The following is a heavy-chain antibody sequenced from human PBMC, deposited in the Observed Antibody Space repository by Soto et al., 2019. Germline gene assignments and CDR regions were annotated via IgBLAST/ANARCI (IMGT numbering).Heavy chain of an antibody. CDR2: ISWNSASM. J-gene: IGHJ4*02. CDR3: ARSFSDSYYDLDF. Sequence: GGSLRLSCAASGFTFDDYAMHWVRQAPGKGLEWVSGISWNSASMDYADSVKDRFSISRDNAENSLYLQMNILKIEDTAFYYCARSFSDSYYDLDFWGQGTLVTVS. D-gene: IGHD1-26*01. V-gene: IGHV3-9*01. CDR1: GFTFDDYA.